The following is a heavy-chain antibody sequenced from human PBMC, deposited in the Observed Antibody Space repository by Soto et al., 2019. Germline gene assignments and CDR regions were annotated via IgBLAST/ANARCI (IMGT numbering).Heavy chain of an antibody. Sequence: ASVKVSCKASGYTFTGYYMHWVRQAPGQGLEWMGWINPNSGGTSYAQKFQGRVTMARDTSISTAYMELSRLRSDDTAVYYCARGGSLWFGFPSSYYYYGMDVWGQGTTVTVSS. D-gene: IGHD3-10*01. CDR3: ARGGSLWFGFPSSYYYYGMDV. J-gene: IGHJ6*02. CDR1: GYTFTGYY. V-gene: IGHV1-2*02. CDR2: INPNSGGT.